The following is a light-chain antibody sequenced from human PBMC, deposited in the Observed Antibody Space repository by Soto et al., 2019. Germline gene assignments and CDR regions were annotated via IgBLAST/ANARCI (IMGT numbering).Light chain of an antibody. CDR3: QQCSSYPYT. V-gene: IGKV1D-16*01. CDR2: AAS. CDR1: QAISSW. Sequence: DIQMTQSPSSVSASVGDIVTITCRASQAISSWLAWYQHKPGKAPKLLIYAASSLQSGVPSRFSGSGSGTDFTLTISSLQPDDFATYYCQQCSSYPYTFGQGTKVDIK. J-gene: IGKJ2*01.